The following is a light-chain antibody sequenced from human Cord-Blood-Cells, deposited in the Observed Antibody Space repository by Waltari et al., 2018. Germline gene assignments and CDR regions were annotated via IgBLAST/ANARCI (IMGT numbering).Light chain of an antibody. V-gene: IGKV2D-29*02. CDR3: MQSIQRPYT. Sequence: EIVMPHTAPSLSVTPAQPASIPSKPSQSLLHSDGKTYVYWYLQKPGQSPQLLVYDVANRFSGVRDRVSGSGSGTDFTLKISRVEAEDVGVYYCMQSIQRPYTFGQGTKLEIK. J-gene: IGKJ2*01. CDR1: QSLLHSDGKTY. CDR2: DVA.